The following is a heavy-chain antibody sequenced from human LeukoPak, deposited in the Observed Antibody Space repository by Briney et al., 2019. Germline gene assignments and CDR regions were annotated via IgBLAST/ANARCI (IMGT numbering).Heavy chain of an antibody. CDR1: GFTFSTYW. Sequence: EGSLRLSCAASGFTFSTYWMSWVRQAPGKGLEWVANIKEDGSEKYYGDSVKGRFTISRDNAKNSLYLEMNSLRVEDTAVYYCARDSSGYQWGQGTLATVSS. V-gene: IGHV3-7*01. D-gene: IGHD3-22*01. J-gene: IGHJ4*02. CDR3: ARDSSGYQ. CDR2: IKEDGSEK.